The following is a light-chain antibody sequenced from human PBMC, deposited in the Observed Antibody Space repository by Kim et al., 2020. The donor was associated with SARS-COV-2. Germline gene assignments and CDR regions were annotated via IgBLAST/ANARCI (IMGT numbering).Light chain of an antibody. J-gene: IGLJ2*01. CDR2: DDS. CDR3: CSYTDSSTLVV. V-gene: IGLV2-14*03. Sequence: SIGISCTVTSSDVGGNNYVSCYQQHPGKAPKIMIFDDSNRPSGVSNRFSGSKSGNTASLTISGLQAEDEADYYCCSYTDSSTLVVFGGGTQLTVL. CDR1: SSDVGGNNY.